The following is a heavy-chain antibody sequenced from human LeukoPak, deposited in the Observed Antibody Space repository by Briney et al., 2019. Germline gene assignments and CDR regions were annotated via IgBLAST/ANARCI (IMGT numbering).Heavy chain of an antibody. CDR1: RFTFSSYS. D-gene: IGHD5-12*01. J-gene: IGHJ4*02. CDR3: ARDGYSGYDASQGHFDY. CDR2: ISSSSSTI. Sequence: GGSLRLSCAASRFTFSSYSMNWVRQAPGRGLEWVSYISSSSSTIYYADSVKGRFTISRDNAKNSLYLQMNSLRAEDTAVYYCARDGYSGYDASQGHFDYWGQGTLVTVSS. V-gene: IGHV3-48*04.